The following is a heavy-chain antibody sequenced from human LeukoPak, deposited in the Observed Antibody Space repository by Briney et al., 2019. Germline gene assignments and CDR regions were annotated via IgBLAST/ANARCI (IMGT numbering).Heavy chain of an antibody. V-gene: IGHV3-48*02. J-gene: IGHJ5*02. CDR2: ISSSSSTI. CDR3: ARDQGSGLYNWFDP. D-gene: IGHD3-10*01. CDR1: GFTFSSYS. Sequence: GGSLRLSCAASGFTFSSYSMNWVRQAPGKGLEWVSYISSSSSTIYYADSVKGRFTISRDNAKNSLYLQMNSLRDEGTAVYYCARDQGSGLYNWFDPWGQGTLVTVSS.